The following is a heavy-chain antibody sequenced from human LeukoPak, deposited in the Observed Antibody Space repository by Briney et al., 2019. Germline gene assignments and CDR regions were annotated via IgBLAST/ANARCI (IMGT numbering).Heavy chain of an antibody. V-gene: IGHV5-51*01. J-gene: IGHJ3*02. CDR2: IYLGDSDT. CDR1: GHIFSSYW. D-gene: IGHD1-26*01. Sequence: PGESLKISCKASGHIFSSYWTGWVRQMPGKGLEWMGIIYLGDSDTRYSPSFQGQVTISADKSTNTAYLQWSSLKASDTAMYYCARRMFSASYAAFDIWGQGTMVTVSS. CDR3: ARRMFSASYAAFDI.